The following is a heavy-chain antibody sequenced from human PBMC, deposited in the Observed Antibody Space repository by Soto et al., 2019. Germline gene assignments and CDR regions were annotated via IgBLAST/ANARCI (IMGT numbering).Heavy chain of an antibody. CDR3: ARVPYS. CDR1: GGSISSGGYS. V-gene: IGHV4-31*03. Sequence: QVQLQESGPGLVKPSQTLSLTRTVSGGSISSGGYSWSWIRQHPGKGLEWIGYIYYSGSTYYNPSLTSRVTISVDTSKHQVSLKLNSVTAADTAVYYCARVPYSWGQGTLVTVSS. J-gene: IGHJ4*02. CDR2: IYYSGST.